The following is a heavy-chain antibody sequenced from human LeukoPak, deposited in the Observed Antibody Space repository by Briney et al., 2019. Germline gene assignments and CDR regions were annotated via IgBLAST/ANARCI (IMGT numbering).Heavy chain of an antibody. V-gene: IGHV5-10-1*01. CDR3: ARISGKIGTGYGEFDP. D-gene: IGHD3/OR15-3a*01. CDR1: GYSFTSYW. J-gene: IGHJ5*02. Sequence: RGESLKISCKGSGYSFTSYWITWVRQMPGKGLEWMGRIDPSDSYTNYNPSFQGHVTISVDKSISTAYLQWSSLKASDTAMYYCARISGKIGTGYGEFDPWGQGTLVTVSS. CDR2: IDPSDSYT.